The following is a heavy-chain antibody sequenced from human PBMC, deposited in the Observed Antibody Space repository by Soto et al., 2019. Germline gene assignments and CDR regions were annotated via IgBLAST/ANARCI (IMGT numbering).Heavy chain of an antibody. V-gene: IGHV4-34*01. J-gene: IGHJ6*02. CDR1: GGSFSGYY. CDR2: INHSGST. CDR3: ARLPTPYCSSTSCYLWDV. Sequence: SETLSLTCAVYGGSFSGYYWSWIRQPPGKGLEWIGEINHSGSTNYNPSLKSRVTISVDTSKNQFSLKLSSVTAADTAVYYCARLPTPYCSSTSCYLWDVWGQGTTVTVSS. D-gene: IGHD2-2*01.